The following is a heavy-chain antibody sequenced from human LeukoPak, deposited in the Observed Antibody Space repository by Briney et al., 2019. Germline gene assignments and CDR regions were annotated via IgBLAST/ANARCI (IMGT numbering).Heavy chain of an antibody. CDR3: ARVRAAGYFDY. CDR1: GFTFSSYE. CDR2: ISSSGSTI. D-gene: IGHD6-25*01. J-gene: IGHJ4*02. Sequence: GGSLRLSCAASGFTFSSYEMNWVRQAPGKGLEWVSYISSSGSTIYYADSVKGRFTISRDNAKNSLYLQMNSLRAEDTAVYYCARVRAAGYFDYWGQGTLVTVSS. V-gene: IGHV3-48*03.